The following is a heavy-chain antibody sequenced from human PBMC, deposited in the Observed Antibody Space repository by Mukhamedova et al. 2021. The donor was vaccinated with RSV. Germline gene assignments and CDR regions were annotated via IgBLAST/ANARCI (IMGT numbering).Heavy chain of an antibody. J-gene: IGHJ4*02. CDR2: INSDGSST. V-gene: IGHV3-74*01. Sequence: GKGLVWVSRINSDGSSTSYADSVKGRFTISRDNAKNTLYLQMSSQRAEDTAVYYCARAVAVTGTGGFYWGQGTLVTVSS. CDR3: ARAVAVTGTGGFY. D-gene: IGHD6-19*01.